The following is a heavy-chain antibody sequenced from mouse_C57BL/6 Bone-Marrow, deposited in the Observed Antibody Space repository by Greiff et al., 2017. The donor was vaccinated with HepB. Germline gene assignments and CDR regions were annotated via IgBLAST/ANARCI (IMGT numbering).Heavy chain of an antibody. Sequence: QVQLKESGAELVRPGTSVKMSCKASGYTFTNYWIGWAKQRPGHGLEWIGDIYPGGGYTNYNEKFKGKATLTADKSSSTAYMQFSSLTSEDSAIYYCARSDGPWFAYWGQGTLVTVSA. CDR3: ARSDGPWFAY. CDR2: IYPGGGYT. V-gene: IGHV1-63*01. J-gene: IGHJ3*01. D-gene: IGHD2-3*01. CDR1: GYTFTNYW.